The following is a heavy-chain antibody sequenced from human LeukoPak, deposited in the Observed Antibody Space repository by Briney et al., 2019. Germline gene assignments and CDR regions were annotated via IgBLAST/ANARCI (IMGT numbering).Heavy chain of an antibody. V-gene: IGHV3-9*01. J-gene: IGHJ6*02. D-gene: IGHD2-2*01. Sequence: GGSLRLSCAASGFTFDDYAMHWVRQAPGKGLEWVSGISWNSGSIGYTDSVKGRFTISRDNAKNSLYLQMNSLRAEDTALYYCAKEVVPAANYGMDVWGQGTTVTVSS. CDR1: GFTFDDYA. CDR2: ISWNSGSI. CDR3: AKEVVPAANYGMDV.